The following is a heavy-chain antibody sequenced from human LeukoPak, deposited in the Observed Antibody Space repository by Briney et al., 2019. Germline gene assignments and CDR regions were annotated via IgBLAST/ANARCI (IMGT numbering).Heavy chain of an antibody. Sequence: GGSLRLSCEASGFTFSSYAMSWVRQAPGKGLAWVSVISSSADSTYYAHSVKGRFTIPRDSSKKTLYLQMNNLRAEDTAVYYCAKPLEKYTYGGNFDYWGQGILVTVSS. CDR3: AKPLEKYTYGGNFDY. J-gene: IGHJ4*02. CDR1: GFTFSSYA. CDR2: ISSSADST. D-gene: IGHD4-23*01. V-gene: IGHV3-23*01.